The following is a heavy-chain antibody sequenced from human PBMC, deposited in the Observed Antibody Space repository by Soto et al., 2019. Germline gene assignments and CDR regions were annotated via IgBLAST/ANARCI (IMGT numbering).Heavy chain of an antibody. D-gene: IGHD6-6*01. J-gene: IGHJ4*02. Sequence: SETLSLTCTVSGGSITSGGYYWSWTRQRPGKGLEWIGCVYHSGTAYYNPSLKSRVTISVDTSKNQFSLKLSSVTAADTAVYYCARQKNSIAGIIDYWGQGTLVTVSS. V-gene: IGHV4-39*01. CDR1: GGSITSGGYY. CDR3: ARQKNSIAGIIDY. CDR2: VYHSGTA.